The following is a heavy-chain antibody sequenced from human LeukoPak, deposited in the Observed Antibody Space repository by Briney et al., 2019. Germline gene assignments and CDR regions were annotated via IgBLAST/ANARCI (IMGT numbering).Heavy chain of an antibody. V-gene: IGHV4-59*08. CDR2: IYYSGST. J-gene: IGHJ4*02. CDR3: ARGAPSDY. Sequence: PSETLSLTCTVSGGSISSYYWNWIRQPPGKGLEWIGYIYYSGSTNYNPSLKSRVTISVDTSKNQFSLKLSSVTAADTAVYFCARGAPSDYWGQGTLVTVSS. CDR1: GGSISSYY.